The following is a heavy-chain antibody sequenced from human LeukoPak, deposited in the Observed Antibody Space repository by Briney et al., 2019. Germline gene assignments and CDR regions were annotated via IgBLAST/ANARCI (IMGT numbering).Heavy chain of an antibody. CDR3: ASGRVAVASSSLHY. D-gene: IGHD6-19*01. J-gene: IGHJ4*02. CDR1: GFTFSSYA. V-gene: IGHV3-30*04. CDR2: ISYDGSNK. Sequence: GGSLRLSCAASGFTFSSYAMHWVRQAPGKGLEWVGVISYDGSNKYYADSVKGRFTISRDNSKNTLYLQMNSLRAEDTAVYYCASGRVAVASSSLHYWGQGTLVTVSS.